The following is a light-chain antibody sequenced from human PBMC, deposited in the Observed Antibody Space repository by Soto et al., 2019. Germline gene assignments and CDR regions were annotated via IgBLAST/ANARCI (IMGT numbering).Light chain of an antibody. Sequence: QSALTQPASVSGSPGQSITISCTGSSSDVGAYDYVSWYQQHPGKAPKFMLYEVSNRPSGLSDRFSGSKSGNTASLTISGLHAEDEADYYCSSFTSSNTWVFGGGTKLTVL. CDR2: EVS. CDR1: SSDVGAYDY. J-gene: IGLJ3*02. V-gene: IGLV2-14*01. CDR3: SSFTSSNTWV.